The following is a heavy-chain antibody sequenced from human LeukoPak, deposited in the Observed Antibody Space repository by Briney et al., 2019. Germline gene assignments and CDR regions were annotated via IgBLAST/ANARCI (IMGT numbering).Heavy chain of an antibody. D-gene: IGHD1-1*01. J-gene: IGHJ5*01. CDR1: DGSINNYY. CDR3: ARLKWGTTSWFDP. Sequence: PSETLFLTCTVTDGSINNYYWNWLRQPPGKGLEWIGYIYDNGSTNYNASLKSRVTMSVDTSKNQFSLKLSSVTAADTAVYYCARLKWGTTSWFDPWGQGTLVTVAS. CDR2: IYDNGST. V-gene: IGHV4-59*08.